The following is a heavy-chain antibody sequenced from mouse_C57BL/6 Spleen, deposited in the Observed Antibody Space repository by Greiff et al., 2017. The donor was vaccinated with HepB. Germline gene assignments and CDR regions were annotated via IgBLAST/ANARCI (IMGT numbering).Heavy chain of an antibody. D-gene: IGHD2-1*01. CDR2: IDPTDSYT. V-gene: IGHV1-69*01. J-gene: IGHJ3*01. CDR3: ATTDYCNHAGFAY. Sequence: VQLQQPGAELVMPGASVKLSCKASGYTFTSYWMHWVKQRPGQGLEWIGEIDPTDSYTNYNQKFKGKSTLTVDKSSSTAYMQLSSLTSEDSAVYYCATTDYCNHAGFAYWGQGTLVTVSA. CDR1: GYTFTSYW.